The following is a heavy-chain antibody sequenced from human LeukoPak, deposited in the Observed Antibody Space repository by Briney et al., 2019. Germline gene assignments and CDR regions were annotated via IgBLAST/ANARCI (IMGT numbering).Heavy chain of an antibody. D-gene: IGHD3-16*02. CDR2: ISPNSGGT. CDR1: GYTFTGYY. V-gene: IGHV1-2*02. Sequence: GASVKVSCKASGYTFTGYYMHWVRQAPGQGLEWMGWISPNSGGTNYAQKFQGRVTMTRDTSISTAYMELSRLKASDTAMYYCARPPMITIGGVLVNGAFDIWGQGTMVTVSS. J-gene: IGHJ3*02. CDR3: ARPPMITIGGVLVNGAFDI.